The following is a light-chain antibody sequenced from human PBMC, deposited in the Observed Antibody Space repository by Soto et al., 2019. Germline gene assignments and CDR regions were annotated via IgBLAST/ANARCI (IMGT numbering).Light chain of an antibody. CDR3: QQYSNWPYT. V-gene: IGKV3-15*01. CDR2: GAS. Sequence: EIVMTQSPATLSVSPGERATLSCRASQSVNNNLAWYQRKPGQAPSLLIYGASTRATGIPARFSGSGSGTEFTLTISSLQSEDFAVYYCQQYSNWPYTFGQGTKLEIK. CDR1: QSVNNN. J-gene: IGKJ2*01.